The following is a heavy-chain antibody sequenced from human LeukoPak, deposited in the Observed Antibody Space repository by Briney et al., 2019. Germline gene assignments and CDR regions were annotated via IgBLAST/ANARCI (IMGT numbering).Heavy chain of an antibody. CDR1: GFNFRDHW. Sequence: GGSLRLSCAASGFNFRDHWMDWVRQAPGKGLEWVGHIKTDGSETYYLDSVKGRFTISKDNAKNSLYLQMNSLRAEDTALYHCARNNGMDVWGQGTTVIVSS. J-gene: IGHJ6*02. CDR3: ARNNGMDV. CDR2: IKTDGSET. V-gene: IGHV3-7*03.